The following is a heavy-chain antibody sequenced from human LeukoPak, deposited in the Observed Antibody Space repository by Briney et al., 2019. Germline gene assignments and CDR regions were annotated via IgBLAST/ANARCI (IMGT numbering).Heavy chain of an antibody. V-gene: IGHV1-2*02. J-gene: IGHJ4*02. Sequence: ASVKVSCKASGYTFTSYAMNWVRQAPGQGLEWMGWINPNSGGTNYAQKFQGRVTMTRDTSITTAYMEMSRLRSDDTALYYCARSPHILTGENFDYWGRGTLVTVSS. CDR2: INPNSGGT. CDR3: ARSPHILTGENFDY. D-gene: IGHD3-9*01. CDR1: GYTFTSYA.